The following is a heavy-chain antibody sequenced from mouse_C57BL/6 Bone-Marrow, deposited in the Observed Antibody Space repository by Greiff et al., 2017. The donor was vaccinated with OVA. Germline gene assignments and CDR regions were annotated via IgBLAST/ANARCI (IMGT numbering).Heavy chain of an antibody. CDR3: IPPGAWFAY. D-gene: IGHD4-1*01. Sequence: VQLKESGAELVRPGASVKLSCTASGFNIKDDYMHWVKQRPEQGLEWIGWIDPENGDTEYASKFQGKATITADTSSNTAYLQLSSLTSEDTAVYYCIPPGAWFAYWGQETLVTVSA. CDR1: GFNIKDDY. V-gene: IGHV14-4*01. J-gene: IGHJ3*01. CDR2: IDPENGDT.